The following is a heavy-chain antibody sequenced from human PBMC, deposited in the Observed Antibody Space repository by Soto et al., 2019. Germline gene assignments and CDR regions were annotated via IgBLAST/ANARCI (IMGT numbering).Heavy chain of an antibody. J-gene: IGHJ4*02. CDR2: ISGSGGST. CDR1: GFTFSSYA. Sequence: EVQLLASGGGLVQPGGSLRLSCAASGFTFSSYAMSWVRQAPGKVLEWVSAISGSGGSTYYADSVKGRFNISRDNSKYTQYLQMKCQRAEDTAVYYCATDSIAVAGMASDYCGQGTLVTVSP. V-gene: IGHV3-23*01. CDR3: ATDSIAVAGMASDY. D-gene: IGHD6-19*01.